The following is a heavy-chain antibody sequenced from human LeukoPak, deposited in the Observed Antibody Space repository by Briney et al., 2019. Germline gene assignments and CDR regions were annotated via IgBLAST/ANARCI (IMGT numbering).Heavy chain of an antibody. CDR3: ARAGIFSSSYGISWDY. CDR1: GFTFVPFG. V-gene: IGHV3-7*01. Sequence: GGSLRLSCAASGFTFVPFGWTWFARPPGKGLRWLPNKKQDESQKYYVDSVKGRFTISRDNAKNSLFPQMNSLRAEDTAVYYCARAGIFSSSYGISWDYWGQGALVAVSS. CDR2: KKQDESQK. D-gene: IGHD6-6*01. J-gene: IGHJ4*02.